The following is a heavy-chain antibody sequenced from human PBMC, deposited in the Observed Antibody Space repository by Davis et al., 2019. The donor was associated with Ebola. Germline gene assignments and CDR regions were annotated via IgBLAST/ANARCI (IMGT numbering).Heavy chain of an antibody. V-gene: IGHV3-7*03. Sequence: PGGSLRLSCAASGFTFSSYWMSWVRHAPGKGLEWVANIKQDGREKYYVASVKGRFTISSDNAKNSLYLQMNSLRAEDTAVYYCARDFKGLLWFGELFPPRGQGTLVTVSS. J-gene: IGHJ4*02. CDR2: IKQDGREK. D-gene: IGHD3-10*01. CDR3: ARDFKGLLWFGELFPP. CDR1: GFTFSSYW.